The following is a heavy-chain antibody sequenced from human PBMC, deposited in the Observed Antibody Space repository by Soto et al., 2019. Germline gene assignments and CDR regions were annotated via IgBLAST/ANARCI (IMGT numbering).Heavy chain of an antibody. Sequence: EVQLVESGGGLVKPGGSLRLSCAASGFTFSSYSMNWVRQAPGKGLEWVSSISSSSSYIYYANSVKGRFTISRDNAKNSLYLQMNSLRAEDTDVYYCERDEGSSSFDYWGQGTLVTVTS. D-gene: IGHD6-6*01. CDR3: ERDEGSSSFDY. CDR2: ISSSSSYI. CDR1: GFTFSSYS. J-gene: IGHJ4*02. V-gene: IGHV3-21*01.